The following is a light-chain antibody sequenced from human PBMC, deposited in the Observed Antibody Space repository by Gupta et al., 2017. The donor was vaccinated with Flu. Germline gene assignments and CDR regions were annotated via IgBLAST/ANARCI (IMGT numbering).Light chain of an antibody. CDR2: AAS. Sequence: VLTQSPDTVSLSPGDRATLSCRASQRLNGDFLAWYQQKPGQAPRLVISAASSRASGIPDRFIGSGYGTDFSLTISSREPEDFAVYYCQQYGNPPELPFGGGTKVEIK. V-gene: IGKV3-20*01. CDR3: QQYGNPPELP. CDR1: QRLNGDF. J-gene: IGKJ4*01.